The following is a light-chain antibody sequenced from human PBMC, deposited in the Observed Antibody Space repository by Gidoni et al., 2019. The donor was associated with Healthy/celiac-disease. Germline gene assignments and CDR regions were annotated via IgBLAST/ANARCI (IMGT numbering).Light chain of an antibody. J-gene: IGKJ4*01. CDR2: FAS. V-gene: IGKV1-9*01. CDR3: QQRDNAPST. Sequence: DFQLSQSLSFLSASVVVSVTITCRASQDVSNHLSWYQQKPGNATKLLMYFASTWQSGIPSRFSGSGSGTEFTLTISSLQPEDFATYYCQQRDNAPSTFGGGTKVEIK. CDR1: QDVSNH.